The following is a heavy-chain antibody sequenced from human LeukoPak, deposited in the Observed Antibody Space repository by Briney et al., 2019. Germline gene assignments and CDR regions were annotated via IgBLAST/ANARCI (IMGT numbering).Heavy chain of an antibody. J-gene: IGHJ4*02. CDR1: GYXFIDYY. D-gene: IGHD5-18*01. CDR3: ARGHTSMASFDF. V-gene: IGHV1-2*02. Sequence: ASVKVSCKASGYXFIDYYMYWVRQAPGQGLEWMGWINPDSGDTRYAQKFLGRVTMTRDTSITTAYMELSSLGSDDAAIYYCARGHTSMASFDFWGQGTLVTVSS. CDR2: INPDSGDT.